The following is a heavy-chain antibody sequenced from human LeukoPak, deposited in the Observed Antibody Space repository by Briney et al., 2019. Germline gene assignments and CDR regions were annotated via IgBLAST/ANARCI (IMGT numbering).Heavy chain of an antibody. Sequence: SETLSLTCTVSGGSISSSSYYWGWIRQPPGKGLEWIGNIYYSGSTYYNPSLKSRVTISVDTSKKQFSLKLSSVTAADTAVYYCARRRHSNYDYYYYMDVWGKGTTVTVSS. CDR1: GGSISSSSYY. CDR2: IYYSGST. CDR3: ARRRHSNYDYYYYMDV. J-gene: IGHJ6*03. D-gene: IGHD4-11*01. V-gene: IGHV4-39*01.